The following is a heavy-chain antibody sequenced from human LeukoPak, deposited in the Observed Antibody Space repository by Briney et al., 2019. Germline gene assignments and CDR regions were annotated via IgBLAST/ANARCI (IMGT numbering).Heavy chain of an antibody. CDR3: AHRPNDYDSGGYPKYYFDY. CDR1: GFSLSTTGVG. J-gene: IGHJ4*02. V-gene: IGHV2-5*02. Sequence: SGPTLVKPTQTLTLTCTFSGFSLSTTGVGVGWIRQPPGKALEWLALIYWDEDKHYSPSLKSRLTITKDTSKNQVVLTVSNMDPVDTVTYYCAHRPNDYDSGGYPKYYFDYWGQGTLVTVSS. D-gene: IGHD3-22*01. CDR2: IYWDEDK.